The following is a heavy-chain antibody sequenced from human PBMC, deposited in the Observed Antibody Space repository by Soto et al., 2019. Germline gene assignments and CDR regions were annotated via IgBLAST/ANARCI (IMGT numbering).Heavy chain of an antibody. D-gene: IGHD2-15*01. CDR2: IYYSGST. CDR3: ARDTQVVAASYFGY. J-gene: IGHJ4*02. V-gene: IGHV4-61*01. Sequence: SETLSLTCTVSGGSVSSGSYYGSWIRQPPGKGLEWIGYIYYSGSTNYNPSLKSRVTISVDTSKNQFSLKLSSVTAADTAVYYCARDTQVVAASYFGYWGQGTLVTVSS. CDR1: GGSVSSGSYY.